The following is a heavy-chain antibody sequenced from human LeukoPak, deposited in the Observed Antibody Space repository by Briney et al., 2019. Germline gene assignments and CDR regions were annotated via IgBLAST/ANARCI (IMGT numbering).Heavy chain of an antibody. CDR1: GYTFTSYG. J-gene: IGHJ4*02. CDR2: ISAYNGNT. CDR3: ARVGRVYNWNDAYPY. D-gene: IGHD1-1*01. Sequence: ASVKVSCKASGYTFTSYGISWVRQAPGQGLEWMGWISAYNGNTNYAQKLQGRVTMTTDTSTSTAYMELRSPRSDDTAVYYCARVGRVYNWNDAYPYWGQGTLVTVSS. V-gene: IGHV1-18*01.